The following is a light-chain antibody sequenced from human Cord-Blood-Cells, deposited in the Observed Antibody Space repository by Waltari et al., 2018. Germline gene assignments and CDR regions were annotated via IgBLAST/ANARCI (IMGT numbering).Light chain of an antibody. CDR3: QQYNSYT. CDR2: DAS. CDR1: QSISSW. V-gene: IGKV1-5*01. J-gene: IGKJ2*01. Sequence: DIQMTQSPSTLSASVGDSVTIPCRASQSISSWLAWYQQKPGKAPKLLIYDASSLESGVPSRFSGSGSGTEFTLTISSLQPDDFATYYCQQYNSYTFGQGTKLEIK.